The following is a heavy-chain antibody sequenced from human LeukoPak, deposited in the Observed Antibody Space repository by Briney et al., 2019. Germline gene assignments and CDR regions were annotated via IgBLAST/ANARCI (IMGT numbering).Heavy chain of an antibody. J-gene: IGHJ4*02. V-gene: IGHV3-30*03. D-gene: IGHD6-19*01. CDR1: GFTFSDYY. CDR2: ISYDGSNK. CDR3: ALNRGSGWYFHY. Sequence: GGSLRLSCAASGFTFSDYYMSWIRQAPGKGLEWVAVISYDGSNKYADSVKGRFTISRDNSKNTLYLQMNSLRAEDTAVYYCALNRGSGWYFHYWGQGTLVTVSS.